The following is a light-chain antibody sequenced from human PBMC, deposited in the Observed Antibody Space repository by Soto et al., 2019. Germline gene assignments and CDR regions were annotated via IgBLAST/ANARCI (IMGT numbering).Light chain of an antibody. V-gene: IGLV1-40*01. CDR1: DSNIGARYH. Sequence: QSVLTQPPSVSGAPGQRVPISCTGSDSNIGARYHVHWYQQLPGKAPRLIIYGNSNRPSGVPDRFSGSKSGSSASLAISGLQADDEATYYCQSYDSNLSGRVFGEGTQMTVL. CDR2: GNS. J-gene: IGLJ3*02. CDR3: QSYDSNLSGRV.